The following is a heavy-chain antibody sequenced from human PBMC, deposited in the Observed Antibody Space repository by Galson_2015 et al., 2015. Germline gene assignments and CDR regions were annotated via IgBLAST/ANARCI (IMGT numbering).Heavy chain of an antibody. Sequence: SLRLSCAASGFTFSGSAMHWVRQASGKGLEWVGRIRSKANSYATAYAASVKGRFTISRDDSKNTAYLQMNSLKTEDTAVYYCTLPVVVVAATNMDVWGKGTTVTVSS. CDR1: GFTFSGSA. V-gene: IGHV3-73*01. J-gene: IGHJ6*03. CDR2: IRSKANSYAT. CDR3: TLPVVVVAATNMDV. D-gene: IGHD2-15*01.